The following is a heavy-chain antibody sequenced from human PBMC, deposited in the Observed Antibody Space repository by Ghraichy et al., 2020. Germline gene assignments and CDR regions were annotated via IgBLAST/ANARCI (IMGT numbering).Heavy chain of an antibody. Sequence: SMKVSCKASGGTFSSYAISWVRQAPGQGLEWMGGIIPIFGTANYAQKFQGRVTITADKSTSTAYMELSSLRSEDTAVYYCARASRSDCSSTSYYGAYYYYGMDVWGQGTTVTVSS. CDR3: ARASRSDCSSTSYYGAYYYYGMDV. CDR1: GGTFSSYA. D-gene: IGHD2-2*01. CDR2: IIPIFGTA. V-gene: IGHV1-69*06. J-gene: IGHJ6*02.